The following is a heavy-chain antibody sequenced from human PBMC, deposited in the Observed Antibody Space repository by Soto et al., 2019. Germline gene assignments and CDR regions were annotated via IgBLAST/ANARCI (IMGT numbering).Heavy chain of an antibody. Sequence: ASVKVSCKASGSTFTGYYMHWVRQAPGQGLEWMGWINPNSGGTNYAQKFQGRVTMTRDTSISTAYMELSRLRSDDTAVYYCATGYCSSTSCLNFDYWGQGTLVTVSS. D-gene: IGHD2-2*01. CDR3: ATGYCSSTSCLNFDY. CDR1: GSTFTGYY. CDR2: INPNSGGT. J-gene: IGHJ4*02. V-gene: IGHV1-2*02.